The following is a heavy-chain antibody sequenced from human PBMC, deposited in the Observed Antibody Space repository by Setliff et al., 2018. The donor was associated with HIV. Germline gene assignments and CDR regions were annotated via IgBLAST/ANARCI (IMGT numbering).Heavy chain of an antibody. CDR2: IANKADSHTI. D-gene: IGHD5-18*01. J-gene: IGHJ6*02. Sequence: GGSLRLSCAASGFTFSDHYMDWVRQSPGKGLEWVGRIANKADSHTIQYAASVQGRFTISRDDSKNSPYLQMSNLQAEDTALYYCTRAGYGHGFDIWGQGTTVTVSS. CDR1: GFTFSDHY. CDR3: TRAGYGHGFDI. V-gene: IGHV3-72*01.